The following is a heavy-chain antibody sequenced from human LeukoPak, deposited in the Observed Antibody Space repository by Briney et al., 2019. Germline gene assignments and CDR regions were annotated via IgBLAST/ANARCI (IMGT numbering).Heavy chain of an antibody. D-gene: IGHD6-19*01. CDR3: ARQGKPYSSGWYPEERWFDP. CDR1: GFTLSSYW. Sequence: GGSLRLSCAASGFTLSSYWMHWVRQAPGKGLVWVSRINSDGSSTSYADSVKGRFTISRDTPKHTLYLQITSMRAADTAVYYCARQGKPYSSGWYPEERWFDPWGQGTLVTVPS. V-gene: IGHV3-74*01. J-gene: IGHJ5*02. CDR2: INSDGSST.